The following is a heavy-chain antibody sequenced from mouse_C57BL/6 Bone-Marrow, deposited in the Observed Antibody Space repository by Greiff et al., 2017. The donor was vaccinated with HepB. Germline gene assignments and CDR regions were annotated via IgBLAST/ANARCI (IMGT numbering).Heavy chain of an antibody. J-gene: IGHJ1*03. CDR3: ARPHWYFDV. CDR2: IDPEDGET. V-gene: IGHV14-2*01. CDR1: GFNIKDYY. Sequence: VQLQQSGAELVKPGASVKLSCTASGFNIKDYYMHWVKQRTEQGLEWIGRIDPEDGETKYAPNFQGKATITADTSSNTAYLQLSSLTSEDTAVYYCARPHWYFDVWGKGTTVTVSS.